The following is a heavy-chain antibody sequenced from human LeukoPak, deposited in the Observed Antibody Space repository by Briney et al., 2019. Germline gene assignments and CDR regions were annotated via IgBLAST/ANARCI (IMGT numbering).Heavy chain of an antibody. V-gene: IGHV1-8*01. CDR2: MNPNSGNT. Sequence: GASVKVSCKASGYTFTSYDINWVRQATGQGLEWMGWMNPNSGNTGYAQKFQGRVTMTRNTSISTAYMELSSLRSEDTAVYYCARGPPPSRNCSSTSCYVGRDYYGMDVWGQGTTVTVSS. D-gene: IGHD2-2*01. CDR3: ARGPPPSRNCSSTSCYVGRDYYGMDV. CDR1: GYTFTSYD. J-gene: IGHJ6*02.